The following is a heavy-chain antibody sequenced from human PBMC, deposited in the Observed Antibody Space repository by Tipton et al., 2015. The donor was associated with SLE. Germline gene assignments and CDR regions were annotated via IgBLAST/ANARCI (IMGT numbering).Heavy chain of an antibody. D-gene: IGHD6-6*01. CDR1: GGSFSGYY. Sequence: TLSLTCAVYGGSFSGYYWSWIRQPPGKGLEWIGEINHSGSTNYNPSLKSRLTISGDTSKNQFSLKLSSVTAADTAVYYCARASEYSSSSQGFDYWGQGTLVTVSS. J-gene: IGHJ4*02. V-gene: IGHV4-34*01. CDR3: ARASEYSSSSQGFDY. CDR2: INHSGST.